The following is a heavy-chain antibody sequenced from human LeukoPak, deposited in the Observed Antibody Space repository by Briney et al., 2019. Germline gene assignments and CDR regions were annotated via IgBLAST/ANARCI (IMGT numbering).Heavy chain of an antibody. Sequence: ASVKVSCKASGYTFTSYDINWVRQAPGQGLEWMGRIIPIFGTANYAQKFQGRVTITADKSTSTAYMELSSLRSEDTAVYYCARDAPDSIAAAGTEYYYYYYMDVWGKGTTVTVSS. V-gene: IGHV1-69*06. J-gene: IGHJ6*03. D-gene: IGHD6-13*01. CDR1: GYTFTSYD. CDR2: IIPIFGTA. CDR3: ARDAPDSIAAAGTEYYYYYYMDV.